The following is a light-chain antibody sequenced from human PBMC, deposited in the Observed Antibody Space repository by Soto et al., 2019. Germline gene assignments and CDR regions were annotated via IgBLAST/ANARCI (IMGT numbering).Light chain of an antibody. CDR1: SSDVGGYNY. CDR3: SSYTRNSTLV. CDR2: EVS. V-gene: IGLV2-14*01. Sequence: HSALTQPASVSGSPGQSITISCTGTSSDVGGYNYVSWYQQHPGKAPKFMIYEVSNRPSGVSNRFSGSKSGNTASLTISGLQAEDEADYYCSSYTRNSTLVFGGGTKVTVL. J-gene: IGLJ2*01.